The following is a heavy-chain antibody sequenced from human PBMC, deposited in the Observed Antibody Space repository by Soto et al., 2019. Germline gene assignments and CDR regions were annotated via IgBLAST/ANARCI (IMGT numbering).Heavy chain of an antibody. V-gene: IGHV3-7*05. Sequence: GGSLRLSCAASGFTFSSYWMSWVRQAPGKGLEWVANIKQDGSEKYYVDSVKGRFTISRDNAKNSLYLQMNSLRAEDTAVYYCATAPGLRFFSLGSYGMDVWGQGTTVTVSS. CDR3: ATAPGLRFFSLGSYGMDV. D-gene: IGHD3-3*01. J-gene: IGHJ6*02. CDR1: GFTFSSYW. CDR2: IKQDGSEK.